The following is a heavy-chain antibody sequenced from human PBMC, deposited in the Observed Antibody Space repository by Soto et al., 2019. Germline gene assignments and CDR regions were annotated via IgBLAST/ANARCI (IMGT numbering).Heavy chain of an antibody. V-gene: IGHV3-48*02. Sequence: EVQLVESGGVLVQPGGSLRLSCAASGFTFSNYDMNWVRQAPGKGLEWVSYISTGSITMYYADSVTGRFTISRDSAKNSLYLQMNSLRDEDTAVYYCARGGNSGRTAFDIWGQGTMVTVSS. D-gene: IGHD1-1*01. CDR1: GFTFSNYD. J-gene: IGHJ3*02. CDR3: ARGGNSGRTAFDI. CDR2: ISTGSITM.